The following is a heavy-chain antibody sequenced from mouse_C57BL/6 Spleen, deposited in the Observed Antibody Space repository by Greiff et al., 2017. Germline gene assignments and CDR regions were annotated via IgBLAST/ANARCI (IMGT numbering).Heavy chain of an antibody. CDR2: INPNNGGT. V-gene: IGHV1-26*01. J-gene: IGHJ1*03. D-gene: IGHD2-3*01. CDR1: GYTFTDYY. CDR3: ARSGDGYFYWYFDV. Sequence: EVQLQQSGPELVKPGASVKISCKASGYTFTDYYMNWVKQSHGKSLEWIGDINPNNGGTSYNQKFKGKATLTVDKSSSTAYMELRSLTSEDSAVYYCARSGDGYFYWYFDVWGTGTTVTVSS.